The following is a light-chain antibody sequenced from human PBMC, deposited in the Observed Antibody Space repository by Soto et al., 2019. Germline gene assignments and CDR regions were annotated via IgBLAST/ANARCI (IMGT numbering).Light chain of an antibody. V-gene: IGKV3-15*01. CDR3: QQYNNWPRT. Sequence: EIVMTQSPATLSVFPGERATLSCRASQSVSSNLAWYQQKPGQAPSLLIYGASTRATGIPARFSGSGFGTEFTLTISSLQSEDFAVYYCQQYNNWPRTFGQGTKV. J-gene: IGKJ1*01. CDR1: QSVSSN. CDR2: GAS.